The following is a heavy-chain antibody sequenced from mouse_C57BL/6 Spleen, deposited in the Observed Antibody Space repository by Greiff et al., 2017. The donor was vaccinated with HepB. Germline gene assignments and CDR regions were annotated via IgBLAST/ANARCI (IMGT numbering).Heavy chain of an antibody. CDR1: GYTFTSYW. CDR2: IDPNSGGT. CDR3: ARSFITTVVGGPFDY. J-gene: IGHJ2*01. D-gene: IGHD1-1*01. V-gene: IGHV1-72*01. Sequence: QVHVKQSGAELVKPGASVKLSCKASGYTFTSYWMHWVKQRPGRGLEWIGRIDPNSGGTKYNEKFKSKATLTVDKPSSTAYMQLSSLTSEDSEVYYCARSFITTVVGGPFDYWGQGTTLTVSS.